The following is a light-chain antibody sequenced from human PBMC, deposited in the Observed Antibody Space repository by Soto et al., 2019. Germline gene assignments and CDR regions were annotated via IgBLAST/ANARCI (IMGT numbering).Light chain of an antibody. V-gene: IGKV1-39*01. CDR1: QSISSY. CDR2: AAS. Sequence: DIQMTQSPSSLSASVGDRVTITCRASQSISSYLNWYQQKPGKAPKLLIYAASSLQSGVPSRFSGSGSGTDFTLTISSLQPEDFATYYCQQSYSFGQGTELEIK. CDR3: QQSYS. J-gene: IGKJ2*01.